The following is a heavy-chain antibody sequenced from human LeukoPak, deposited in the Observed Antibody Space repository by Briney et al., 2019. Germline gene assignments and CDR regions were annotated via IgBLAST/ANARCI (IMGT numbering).Heavy chain of an antibody. CDR2: ISSTGITI. CDR1: GFAFSEYY. J-gene: IGHJ4*02. V-gene: IGHV3-11*01. Sequence: GGSLRLSCTASGFAFSEYYMSWIRQAPGKGLEWISYISSTGITIFYGDSVKGRFTISRDNAKNSLFLQMNSLRADDTAVYYCTRDHRVSIPGVLNVAESGGEALPDHWGQGTLVTVSS. D-gene: IGHD3-10*01. CDR3: TRDHRVSIPGVLNVAESGGEALPDH.